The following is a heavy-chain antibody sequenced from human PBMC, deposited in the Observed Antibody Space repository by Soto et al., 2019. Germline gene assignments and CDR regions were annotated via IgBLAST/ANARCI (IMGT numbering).Heavy chain of an antibody. CDR1: GGSISSGGYY. J-gene: IGHJ4*02. CDR3: ARGHTVIHY. Sequence: PSETLSLTCPVSGGSISSGGYYWSWIRQHPGKVLEWIGYIYYSGSTYYNPSLKSRVTISVDTSKNQFSLKLSSVTAADTAVYYCARGHTVIHYWGQGTLVTVSS. D-gene: IGHD4-17*01. CDR2: IYYSGST. V-gene: IGHV4-31*03.